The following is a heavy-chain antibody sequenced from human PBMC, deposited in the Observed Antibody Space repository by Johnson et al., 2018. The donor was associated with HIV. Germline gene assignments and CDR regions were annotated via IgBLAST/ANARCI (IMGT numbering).Heavy chain of an antibody. Sequence: VQLVESGGGVVRPGGSLRLSCAASGFTFDDYGMSWVRQAPGKGLEWVSSINWNGGSTGYGDSVKGRFTISRDNAKNSLYLHMNSLRAEDTALYYCAREGGSYKDDAFDIWGQGTVVTVSS. J-gene: IGHJ3*02. V-gene: IGHV3-20*04. CDR3: AREGGSYKDDAFDI. D-gene: IGHD1-26*01. CDR1: GFTFDDYG. CDR2: INWNGGST.